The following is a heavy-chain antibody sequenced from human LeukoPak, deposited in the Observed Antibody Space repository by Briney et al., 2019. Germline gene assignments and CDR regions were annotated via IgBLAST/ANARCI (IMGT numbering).Heavy chain of an antibody. CDR3: ASGRITGWYYFDN. CDR1: GFTFGIFSKFA. D-gene: IGHD3-16*01. V-gene: IGHV3-23*01. CDR2: ISGSGDTT. J-gene: IGHJ4*02. Sequence: PGGPLRLSCAGSGFTFGIFSKFAMSWVHQAPGKGLEWVCVISGSGDTTYYADSVRGRFTISRDNSKDTLYLQMNSLRAEDTAVYYCASGRITGWYYFDNWGQGTLATVSS.